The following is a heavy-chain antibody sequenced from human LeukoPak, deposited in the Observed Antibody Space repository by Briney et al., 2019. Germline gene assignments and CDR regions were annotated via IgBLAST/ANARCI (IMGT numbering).Heavy chain of an antibody. CDR3: ARVEFTFGGVIYDY. CDR1: GGSISSYY. Sequence: SETLSLTCTVSGGSISSYYWSWIRQPPGKGLEWIGYIYYSGSTNYNPSLKSRVTISVDTSKNQFSLKLRSVTAADTAVYYCARVEFTFGGVIYDYWGQGTLVTVSS. V-gene: IGHV4-59*01. J-gene: IGHJ4*02. CDR2: IYYSGST. D-gene: IGHD3-16*02.